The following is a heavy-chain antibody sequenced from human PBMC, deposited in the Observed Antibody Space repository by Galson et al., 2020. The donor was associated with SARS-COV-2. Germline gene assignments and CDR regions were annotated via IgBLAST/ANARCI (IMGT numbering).Heavy chain of an antibody. J-gene: IGHJ4*02. V-gene: IGHV4-39*07. Sequence: SQTLSLTCTVSGGSISSSSYYWGWIRQPPGKGLEWIGSIYYSGSTYYNPSLKSRVTISVDTSKNQFSLKLSSVTAADTAVYYCARAALIRFLEWLSAVDSYYFDYWGQGTLVTVSS. CDR3: ARAALIRFLEWLSAVDSYYFDY. CDR1: GGSISSSSYY. D-gene: IGHD3-3*01. CDR2: IYYSGST.